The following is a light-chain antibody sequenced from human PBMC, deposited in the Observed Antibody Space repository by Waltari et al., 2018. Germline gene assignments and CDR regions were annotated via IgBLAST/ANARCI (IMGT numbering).Light chain of an antibody. J-gene: IGKJ2*01. CDR3: QDLNDFPFT. CDR2: ATS. Sequence: IQLTQSPSSLSASVGDRVTITCRASQGISSYLAWYQQKPGQVPKLLIYATSTLQTGVPSRFRGSGSGTDFTLTISSLQPEDFATYYCQDLNDFPFTFGQGTKLEI. CDR1: QGISSY. V-gene: IGKV1-9*01.